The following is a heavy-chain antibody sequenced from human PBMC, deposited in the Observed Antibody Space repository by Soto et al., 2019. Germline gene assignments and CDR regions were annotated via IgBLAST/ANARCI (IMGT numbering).Heavy chain of an antibody. D-gene: IGHD3-10*01. CDR3: ATYYFGSGSYYRFDN. CDR1: GDAFSFG. CDR2: ISASDGST. Sequence: GASVKVSCKASGDAFSFGFSWVRQAPGQGLEWMGWISASDGSTNSAQKFRGRISLTTDTSTNTAYLDPLSLTSDDTAVYFCATYYFGSGSYYRFDNWGQGTLVTVSS. J-gene: IGHJ4*02. V-gene: IGHV1-18*01.